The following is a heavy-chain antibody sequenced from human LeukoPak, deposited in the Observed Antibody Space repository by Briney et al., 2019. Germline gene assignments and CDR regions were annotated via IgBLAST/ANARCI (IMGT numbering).Heavy chain of an antibody. CDR2: MNPNSGNT. CDR3: ARGRWELRGLDY. Sequence: ASVKVSCEASGYTFTSYDINWVRQATGQGLEWMGWMNPNSGNTGYAQKFQGRVTMTRNTSISTAYMELSSLRSEDTAVYYCARGRWELRGLDYWGQGTLVTVSS. D-gene: IGHD1-26*01. CDR1: GYTFTSYD. J-gene: IGHJ4*02. V-gene: IGHV1-8*01.